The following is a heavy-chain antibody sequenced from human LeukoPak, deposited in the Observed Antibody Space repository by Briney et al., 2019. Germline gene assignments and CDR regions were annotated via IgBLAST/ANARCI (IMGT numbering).Heavy chain of an antibody. CDR2: IYYSGST. Sequence: SETLSLTCTVSGGSISSYYWSWIRQPPGKGLEWIGYIYYSGSTNYNPSLKSRVTISVDTSKNQFSLKLSSVTAADTAVYYCARLSGYDTLGCYYYYYGMDVWGQGTTVTVSS. D-gene: IGHD5-12*01. CDR3: ARLSGYDTLGCYYYYYGMDV. J-gene: IGHJ6*02. CDR1: GGSISSYY. V-gene: IGHV4-59*08.